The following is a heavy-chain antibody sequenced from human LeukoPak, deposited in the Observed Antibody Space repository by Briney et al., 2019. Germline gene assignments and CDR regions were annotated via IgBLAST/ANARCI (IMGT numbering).Heavy chain of an antibody. CDR1: GFTFSSYW. J-gene: IGHJ4*02. D-gene: IGHD5-18*01. CDR2: INSDGSST. CDR3: ARVSFGYSYGPNDY. V-gene: IGHV3-74*01. Sequence: GGSLRLSCAASGFTFSSYWMHGVRQAPGKGLVWVSRINSDGSSTSYADSVKGRFTISRDNAKNTLYLHMNSLRAEDTAVYYCARVSFGYSYGPNDYWGQGTLVTVSS.